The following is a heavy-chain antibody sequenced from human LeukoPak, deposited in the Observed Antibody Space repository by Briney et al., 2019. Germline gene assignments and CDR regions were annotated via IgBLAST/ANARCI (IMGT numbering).Heavy chain of an antibody. V-gene: IGHV3-30*02. CDR2: IRYDGSNK. D-gene: IGHD3-10*01. J-gene: IGHJ4*02. Sequence: AGGSLRLSCAASGFTFNSYGMHWVRRAPGKGLEWVTFIRYDGSNKYYADSVKGRFTISRDNSENTLYLQMNSLRAEDTAVYYCARGFRFHLDYWGQGTLATVSS. CDR3: ARGFRFHLDY. CDR1: GFTFNSYG.